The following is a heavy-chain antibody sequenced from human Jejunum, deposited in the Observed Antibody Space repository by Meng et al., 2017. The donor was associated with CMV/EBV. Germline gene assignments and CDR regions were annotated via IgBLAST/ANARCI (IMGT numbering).Heavy chain of an antibody. D-gene: IGHD3-3*02. J-gene: IGHJ4*02. CDR1: ASTFTGYY. V-gene: IGHV1-2*06. Sequence: EQGGGEAKDKGATGQGACRAAASTFTGYYMHWLPQAPGQGLEWVRRITPSSGGTNYAQKFQGRVTMTRDTSISTAYMKLSSLRSADAAIYYCVRANLGLADYWGQGTLVTVSS. CDR2: ITPSSGGT. CDR3: VRANLGLADY.